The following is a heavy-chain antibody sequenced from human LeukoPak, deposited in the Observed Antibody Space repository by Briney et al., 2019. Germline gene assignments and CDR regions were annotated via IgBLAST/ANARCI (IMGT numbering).Heavy chain of an antibody. CDR1: GFTFSSYS. Sequence: GGSLRLSCAASGFTFSSYSMNWVRQAPGKGLEWVSSISSSSSYIYYADSVKGRFTISRDNAKNSLYLQMNSLRVEDTAVYYCARTRYSSRNFDYWGQGTLVTVSS. J-gene: IGHJ4*02. D-gene: IGHD6-13*01. CDR2: ISSSSSYI. CDR3: ARTRYSSRNFDY. V-gene: IGHV3-21*01.